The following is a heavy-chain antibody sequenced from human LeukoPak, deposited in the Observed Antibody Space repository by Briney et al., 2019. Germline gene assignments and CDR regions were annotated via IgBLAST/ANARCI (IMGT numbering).Heavy chain of an antibody. D-gene: IGHD6-13*01. CDR3: ARRRAAPGDEECYFDF. J-gene: IGHJ4*02. CDR2: INHSGST. Sequence: SETLSLTCAVYGVSLVPNYWSWIRQPPGKGLQWLGEINHSGSTNYNPSLKSRVTISVDTSKNQFSLKVTSVTAADTAVYYCARRRAAPGDEECYFDFWGQGALVSVSS. CDR1: GVSLVPNY. V-gene: IGHV4-34*01.